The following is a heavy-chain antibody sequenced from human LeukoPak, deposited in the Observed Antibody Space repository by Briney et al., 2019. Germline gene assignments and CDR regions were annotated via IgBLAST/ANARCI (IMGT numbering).Heavy chain of an antibody. CDR2: IYPGDSDT. J-gene: IGHJ3*02. Sequence: GESLKISCKGSDYNFSRYWIGWVRQMPGEGLEWMGVIYPGDSDTRYSPSFQGHVTISADKSISTASLQWTSLKASDTAMYYCAMSPRVVAGWAFDIWGQGTMVTVSS. V-gene: IGHV5-51*01. D-gene: IGHD3-22*01. CDR1: DYNFSRYW. CDR3: AMSPRVVAGWAFDI.